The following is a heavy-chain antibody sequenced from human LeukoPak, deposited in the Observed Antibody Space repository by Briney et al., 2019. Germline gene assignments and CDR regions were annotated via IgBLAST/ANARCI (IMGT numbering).Heavy chain of an antibody. Sequence: GGSLRLSCAASGFTFSSYAMSWVRQAPGKGLEWVSAIRGSGGSTYYADAVKGRFTISRDNSKNTLYLQMNSLRAEDTAVYYCAKDIYGSGSYDFDYWGQGTLVTVSS. CDR1: GFTFSSYA. J-gene: IGHJ4*02. CDR2: IRGSGGST. D-gene: IGHD3-10*01. V-gene: IGHV3-23*01. CDR3: AKDIYGSGSYDFDY.